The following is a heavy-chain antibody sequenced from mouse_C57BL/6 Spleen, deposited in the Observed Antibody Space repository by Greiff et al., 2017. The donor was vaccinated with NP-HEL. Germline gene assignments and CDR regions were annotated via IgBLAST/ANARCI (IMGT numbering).Heavy chain of an antibody. Sequence: EVKLVESGGGLVQPKGSLKLSCAASGFSFNTYAMNWVRQAPGKGLEWVARIRSKSNNYATYYADSVKDRFTISRDDSESMLYLQMNNLKTEDTAMYYCVRHEDDGYSYWYFDVWGTGTTVTVSS. CDR2: IRSKSNNYAT. CDR3: VRHEDDGYSYWYFDV. D-gene: IGHD2-3*01. CDR1: GFSFNTYA. V-gene: IGHV10-1*01. J-gene: IGHJ1*03.